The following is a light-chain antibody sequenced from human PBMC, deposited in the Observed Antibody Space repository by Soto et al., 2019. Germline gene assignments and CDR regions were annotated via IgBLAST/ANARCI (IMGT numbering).Light chain of an antibody. CDR2: KAS. V-gene: IGKV1-5*03. CDR3: QQYNSYSRT. J-gene: IGKJ1*01. Sequence: DIQMTQSPSTLSASVGDRVTITCRASQSISSWLAWYQQKPGKAPKLLIYKASSLESGVPPRFSGSGSGTEFTLTLSSLQPDDFATYYCQQYNSYSRTFGQGTKVDIK. CDR1: QSISSW.